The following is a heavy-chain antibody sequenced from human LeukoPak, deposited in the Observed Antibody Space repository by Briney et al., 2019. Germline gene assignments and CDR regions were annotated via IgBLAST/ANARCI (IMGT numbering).Heavy chain of an antibody. Sequence: GGSLRLSCAASGFTFSSYWMRWVRQAPGKGLVWDSRINSDGSSTSYADSVKGRFTISRDNAKNTLYLQMNSLRAEDTAVYYCARVGYSYGFGWYYYYYYLDVWGKGTTVTISS. D-gene: IGHD5-18*01. CDR3: ARVGYSYGFGWYYYYYYLDV. CDR1: GFTFSSYW. J-gene: IGHJ6*03. V-gene: IGHV3-74*01. CDR2: INSDGSST.